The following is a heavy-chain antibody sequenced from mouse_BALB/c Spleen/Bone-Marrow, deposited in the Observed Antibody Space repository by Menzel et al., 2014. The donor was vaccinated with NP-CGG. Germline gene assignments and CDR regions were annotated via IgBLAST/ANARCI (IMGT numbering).Heavy chain of an antibody. CDR1: GFSLTSHG. D-gene: IGHD2-3*01. CDR3: ARDPVYDKHDAMDY. J-gene: IGHJ4*01. V-gene: IGHV2-9*02. CDR2: IWAGGST. Sequence: VQRVESGPGLVAPSQSLSITCTVSGFSLTSHGVHWVRQPPGKGLEWLGVIWAGGSTNYNSALMSRLSISKDNSKSQVFLKMNSLQTDDTAMFYCARDPVYDKHDAMDYRGQETSVTVSS.